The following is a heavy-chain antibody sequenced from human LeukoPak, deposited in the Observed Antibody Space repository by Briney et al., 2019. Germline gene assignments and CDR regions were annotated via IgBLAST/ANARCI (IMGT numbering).Heavy chain of an antibody. CDR3: ARTPDQRYYMDV. J-gene: IGHJ6*03. V-gene: IGHV4-34*01. Sequence: NPSETLSLTCAVYGGSFSGYYWSWIRQPPGKGLEWIGEINHSGSTNYNPSLKSRVNISVDTSKNQFSLKLSSVTAADTAVYYCARTPDQRYYMDVWGKGTTVTVSS. D-gene: IGHD2-2*01. CDR1: GGSFSGYY. CDR2: INHSGST.